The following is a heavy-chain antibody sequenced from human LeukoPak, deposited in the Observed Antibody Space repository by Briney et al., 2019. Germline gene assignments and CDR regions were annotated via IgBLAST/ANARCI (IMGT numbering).Heavy chain of an antibody. Sequence: SETLSLTCTVPGGSISSYYWSWIRQPPGKGLEWIGYIYYSGSTNYNPSLKSRVTISVDTSKNQFSLKLSSVTAADTAVYYCARGSTYCSGGSCYSDWFYPWGQGTLVTVSS. CDR3: ARGSTYCSGGSCYSDWFYP. CDR1: GGSISSYY. CDR2: IYYSGST. J-gene: IGHJ5*02. V-gene: IGHV4-59*01. D-gene: IGHD2-15*01.